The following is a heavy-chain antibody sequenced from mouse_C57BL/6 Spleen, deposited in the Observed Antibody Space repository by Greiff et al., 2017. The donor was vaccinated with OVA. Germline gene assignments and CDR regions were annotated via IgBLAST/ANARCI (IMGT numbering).Heavy chain of an antibody. Sequence: EVQLQQSGPELVKPGASVKISCKASGYSFTGYFMNWVKQSHGKSLEWIGRINPYNGDTFYNPKFKGKATLTVDTSSSTAHMALLSRTHEDFAVYDCARGYVNRIDYWGQGTTLTVSS. V-gene: IGHV1-37*01. CDR1: GYSFTGYF. CDR2: INPYNGDT. D-gene: IGHD2-2*01. CDR3: ARGYVNRIDY. J-gene: IGHJ2*01.